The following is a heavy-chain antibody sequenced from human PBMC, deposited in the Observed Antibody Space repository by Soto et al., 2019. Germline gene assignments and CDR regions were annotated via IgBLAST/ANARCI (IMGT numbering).Heavy chain of an antibody. V-gene: IGHV3-30-3*01. CDR1: GFSISRSA. J-gene: IGHJ5*01. Sequence: QVQLVESGGGVVQPGRSLRLSCAASGFSISRSAMHWVRQAPAKGLEWVAVIAYDGSNKWYADSAKGRFTNSRDNSKNTLYLDMRSLRAEDTAIYFCARDLQAGDDNVNWFAPWGQGTLVTVSS. D-gene: IGHD1-1*01. CDR3: ARDLQAGDDNVNWFAP. CDR2: IAYDGSNK.